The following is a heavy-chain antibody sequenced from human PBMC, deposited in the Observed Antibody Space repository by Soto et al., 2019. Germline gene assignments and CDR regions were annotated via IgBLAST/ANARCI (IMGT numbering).Heavy chain of an antibody. CDR3: ARGETAMVQKGYYYYYYYMDV. CDR2: INANNGNT. Sequence: GGSVKASCKASGYSFTSYGISWVRQAPGQGLEWMGWINANNGNTDYAQKFQGRVTMTTNTSTSTAYMELSSLRSEDTAVYYCARGETAMVQKGYYYYYYYMDVWGKGTTVTVSS. V-gene: IGHV1-18*01. CDR1: GYSFTSYG. D-gene: IGHD5-18*01. J-gene: IGHJ6*03.